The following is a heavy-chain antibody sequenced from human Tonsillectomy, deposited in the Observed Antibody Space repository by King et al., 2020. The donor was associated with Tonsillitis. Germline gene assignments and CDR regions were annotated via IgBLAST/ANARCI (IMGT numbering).Heavy chain of an antibody. V-gene: IGHV3-48*03. CDR3: PSEGREGDFDL. D-gene: IGHD3-16*01. CDR2: ISSSGSTI. Sequence: VQLVESGGGLVQPGGSLRLSCAASGFTFSSYEMNWVRQAPGKGLEWVSYISSSGSTIYYADSVKGRFTISRDNAKNSLYLQMNSLRAEDTAVYYCPSEGREGDFDLWGRGTLVTVSS. CDR1: GFTFSSYE. J-gene: IGHJ2*01.